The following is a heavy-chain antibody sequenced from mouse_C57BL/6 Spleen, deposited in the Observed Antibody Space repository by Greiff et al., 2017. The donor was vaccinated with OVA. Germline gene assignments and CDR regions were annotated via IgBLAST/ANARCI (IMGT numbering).Heavy chain of an antibody. J-gene: IGHJ1*03. CDR2: IRNKANNHAT. V-gene: IGHV6-6*01. D-gene: IGHD1-1*01. Sequence: EVKLVESGGGLVQPGGSMKLSCAASGFTFSDAWMDWVRQSPEKGLEWVAEIRNKANNHATYYAESVKGRFTISRDDYNSSVYLQMNSLRAEDPGIYYCTGGYYGSSPTEYFDVGGTGTTVTVSS. CDR3: TGGYYGSSPTEYFDV. CDR1: GFTFSDAW.